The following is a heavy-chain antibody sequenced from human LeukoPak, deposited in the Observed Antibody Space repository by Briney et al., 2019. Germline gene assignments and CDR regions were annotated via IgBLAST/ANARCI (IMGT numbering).Heavy chain of an antibody. D-gene: IGHD7-27*01. CDR1: EFTFSTYG. Sequence: GGSLRLSCAASEFTFSTYGMSWVRQAPGKGLEWVSAISGSGGSTYYADSVKGRFTISRDNSKNTLYLQMNSLRAEDTAVYYCVRDGDDYWGQGTLVTVSS. V-gene: IGHV3-23*01. CDR3: VRDGDDY. CDR2: ISGSGGST. J-gene: IGHJ4*02.